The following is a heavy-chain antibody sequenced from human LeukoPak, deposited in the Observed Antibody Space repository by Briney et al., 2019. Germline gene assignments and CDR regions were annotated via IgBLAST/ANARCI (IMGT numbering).Heavy chain of an antibody. CDR2: ISYDGSNK. J-gene: IGHJ6*02. V-gene: IGHV3-30-3*01. Sequence: GGSLRLSCAASGFTFSSYAMHWVRQAPGKGLEWVAVISYDGSNKYYADSVKGRFTISRDNSKNTLYLQMNSLRAEDTAVYYCARDGGRSGYNAKCYYYYYGMDVWGQGTTVTVSS. CDR1: GFTFSSYA. CDR3: ARDGGRSGYNAKCYYYYYGMDV. D-gene: IGHD5-24*01.